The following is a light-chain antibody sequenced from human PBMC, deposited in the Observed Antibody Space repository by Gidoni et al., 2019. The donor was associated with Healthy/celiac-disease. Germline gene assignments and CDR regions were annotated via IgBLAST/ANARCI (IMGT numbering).Light chain of an antibody. CDR2: DAS. J-gene: IGKJ3*01. CDR1: QSVSSY. CDR3: QQRSNWPPIFT. V-gene: IGKV3-11*01. Sequence: EIVLTQYPATLSLSPGERATLSCRASQSVSSYLSWYQQKPGQAPRLLIYDASNRATGIPARFIGSGSATDFTLTISSLEPEDFAVYYCQQRSNWPPIFTFGPGTKVDIK.